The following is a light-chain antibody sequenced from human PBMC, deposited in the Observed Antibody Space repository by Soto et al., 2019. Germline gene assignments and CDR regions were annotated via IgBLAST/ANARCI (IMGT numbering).Light chain of an antibody. Sequence: QSVLTQPPSASGTPGQRVTISGSGSSSNIGSNTVNWYQQVPGTAPKLLIYSNNQRPSGVPDRFSGSRSATSASLAISGLQSEDEADYYCAAWDDSLNGVVFGGGTKLTVL. CDR3: AAWDDSLNGVV. V-gene: IGLV1-44*01. CDR1: SSNIGSNT. J-gene: IGLJ2*01. CDR2: SNN.